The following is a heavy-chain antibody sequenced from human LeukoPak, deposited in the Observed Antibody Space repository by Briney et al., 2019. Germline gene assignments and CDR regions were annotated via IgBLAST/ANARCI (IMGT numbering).Heavy chain of an antibody. CDR2: IIPIFGTA. V-gene: IGHV1-69*05. CDR3: ASLLSYYDSSGYYYWFDP. CDR1: GGTFSSYA. Sequence: ASVKVSCKASGGTFSSYAISWVRQAPGQGLEWMGGIIPIFGTANYAQKFQGRVTITTDESTSTAYMELSSLRSEDTAVYYCASLLSYYDSSGYYYWFDPWGQGTLVTVSS. D-gene: IGHD3-22*01. J-gene: IGHJ5*02.